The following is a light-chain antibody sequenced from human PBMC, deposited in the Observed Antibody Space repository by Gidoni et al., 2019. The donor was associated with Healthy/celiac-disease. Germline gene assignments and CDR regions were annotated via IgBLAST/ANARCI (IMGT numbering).Light chain of an antibody. V-gene: IGLV3-25*03. CDR3: QSADSSAYVV. Sequence: SYELTQPPSVSVSPGQTARITCSGDELPKQYAYWYQQKPGQAPVLVIYKDSERPSGIPERFSGSSSGTTVTLTISGVQAEDEADYYCQSADSSAYVVFGGGTKLTVL. J-gene: IGLJ2*01. CDR1: ELPKQY. CDR2: KDS.